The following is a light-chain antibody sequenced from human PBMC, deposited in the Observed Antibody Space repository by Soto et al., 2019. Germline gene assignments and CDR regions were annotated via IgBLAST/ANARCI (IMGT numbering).Light chain of an antibody. CDR3: SSYTSSSPPYV. V-gene: IGLV2-14*01. CDR2: DVS. CDR1: SSDVGGYNY. J-gene: IGLJ1*01. Sequence: AALTQPASVSGSPGQAITISRTGTSSDVGGYNYVSWYQQHPGKAPKLMIYDVSNRPSGVSNRFSGSKSGNTASLTISGLQAEDEADYYCSSYTSSSPPYVFGTGTKVTVL.